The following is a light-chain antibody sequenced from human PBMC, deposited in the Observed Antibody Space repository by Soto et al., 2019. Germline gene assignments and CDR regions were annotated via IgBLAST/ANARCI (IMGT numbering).Light chain of an antibody. Sequence: QSALTQPASVSGSPGQSITISCTGTSSDVGDYNYVSWYQQHPGKAPKLMIYEVSNRPSGVSNRFSGSKSGNTASLTISGLQAEDEADYYCSSSTSSSTYVFGTGTKVTVL. J-gene: IGLJ1*01. CDR1: SSDVGDYNY. CDR3: SSSTSSSTYV. V-gene: IGLV2-14*01. CDR2: EVS.